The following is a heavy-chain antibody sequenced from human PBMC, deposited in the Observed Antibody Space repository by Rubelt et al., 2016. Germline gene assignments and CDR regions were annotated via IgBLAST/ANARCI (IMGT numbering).Heavy chain of an antibody. CDR2: IYYSGST. Sequence: QLQLQESGPGLVKPSETLSLTCTVSGGSISSNSYYWGWIRQPPGKGLEWIGSIYYSGSTYYNPSLQSRVTISVDTSKIQFSLKLSSVTAADTAVYYCARGYGSGTYWFDYWGQGTLVTVSS. D-gene: IGHD3-10*01. V-gene: IGHV4-39*01. J-gene: IGHJ4*02. CDR1: GGSISSNSYY. CDR3: ARGYGSGTYWFDY.